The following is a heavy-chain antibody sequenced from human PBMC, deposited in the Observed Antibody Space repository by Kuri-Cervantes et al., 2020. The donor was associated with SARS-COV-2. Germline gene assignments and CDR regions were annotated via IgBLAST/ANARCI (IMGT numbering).Heavy chain of an antibody. D-gene: IGHD5-18*01. CDR2: INHSGST. J-gene: IGHJ4*02. V-gene: IGHV4-34*01. Sequence: ESLKISCAVYGGSFSGYYWSWIRQPPGKGLEWIGEINHSGSTNYNPSLKSRVTISVDTSKNQFSLKLSSVTAADTAVYYCARLRPPSGYSYEPYVDYWGQGTLVTCAS. CDR1: GGSFSGYY. CDR3: ARLRPPSGYSYEPYVDY.